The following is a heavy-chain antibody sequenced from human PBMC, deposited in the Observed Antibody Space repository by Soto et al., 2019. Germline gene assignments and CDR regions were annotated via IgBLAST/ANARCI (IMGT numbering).Heavy chain of an antibody. CDR1: GFSLSTDAVG. V-gene: IGHV2-5*01. CDR3: AHRIAAPGRTLDY. J-gene: IGHJ4*02. Sequence: QITLKESGPTLVRPTQTLTLTCTVSGFSLSTDAVGVAWIRQPPGKALEWLALIYWNDEARYKSSLNNRLTITKHTSKSQVVLTMTDMAPLDTATYFCAHRIAAPGRTLDYWGQGIRVTVSS. D-gene: IGHD6-13*01. CDR2: IYWNDEA.